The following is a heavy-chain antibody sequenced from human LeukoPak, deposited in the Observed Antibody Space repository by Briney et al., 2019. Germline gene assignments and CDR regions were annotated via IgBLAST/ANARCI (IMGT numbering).Heavy chain of an antibody. J-gene: IGHJ4*02. Sequence: GGSLRLSCAASGFTFSSYWMSWVRQAPGKGLEWVSSISSSSSYIYYADSVKGRFSISRDNAKNSLYLQMNSLRAEDTAVYYCARARGRRYYDSSASFDYWGQGTLVTVSS. CDR2: ISSSSSYI. V-gene: IGHV3-21*01. CDR1: GFTFSSYW. CDR3: ARARGRRYYDSSASFDY. D-gene: IGHD3-22*01.